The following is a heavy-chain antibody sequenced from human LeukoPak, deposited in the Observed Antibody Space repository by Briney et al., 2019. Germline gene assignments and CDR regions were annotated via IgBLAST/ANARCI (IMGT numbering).Heavy chain of an antibody. Sequence: ASVKVSCKASGYTVTNYDMHWGRQAPGQGLEWMGIIDPSGGSTSYAQKFQGRATMTRDTSTSTVYMELSSLTSEDTAVYYCARSKTRFDYWGQGTLVTVSS. CDR1: GYTVTNYD. CDR3: ARSKTRFDY. CDR2: IDPSGGST. V-gene: IGHV1-46*01. J-gene: IGHJ4*02.